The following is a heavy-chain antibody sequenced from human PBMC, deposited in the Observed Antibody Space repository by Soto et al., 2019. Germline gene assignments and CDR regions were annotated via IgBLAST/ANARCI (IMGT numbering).Heavy chain of an antibody. Sequence: GGSLRLSCAASGFTFSSYAMSWVRQAPGKGLEWVSAISGSGGSTYYADSVKGRFTISRDNSKNTLYLQMNSLRAEDTAVYYCAKIVLRYFDWLFYIDYWGQGTLVTVSS. J-gene: IGHJ4*02. CDR2: ISGSGGST. CDR1: GFTFSSYA. V-gene: IGHV3-23*01. D-gene: IGHD3-9*01. CDR3: AKIVLRYFDWLFYIDY.